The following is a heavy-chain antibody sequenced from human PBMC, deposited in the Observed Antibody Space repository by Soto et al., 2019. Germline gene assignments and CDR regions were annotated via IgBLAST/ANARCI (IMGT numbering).Heavy chain of an antibody. J-gene: IGHJ4*02. CDR1: GYTFTGYY. D-gene: IGHD3-22*01. CDR2: INPNSGGT. Sequence: ASVKVSCKASGYTFTGYYMHWVRQAPGQGLEWMGWINPNSGGTNYAQKFQGWVTMTRDTSISTAYMELSRLRSDDTAVYYCARGANYYDSSGYYYRGADYWGQGTLVTVSS. V-gene: IGHV1-2*04. CDR3: ARGANYYDSSGYYYRGADY.